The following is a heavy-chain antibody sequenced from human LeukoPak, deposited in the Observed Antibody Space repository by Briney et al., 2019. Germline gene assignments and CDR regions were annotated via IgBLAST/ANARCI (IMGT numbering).Heavy chain of an antibody. CDR3: ARARIVGATEAFDY. CDR2: ISYDGSNK. V-gene: IGHV3-30*04. Sequence: GGSLRLSCAASGFTFSSYAMHWVRQAPGKWLEWVAVISYDGSNKYYADSVKGRFTISRDNSKNTLYLQMNSLRAEDTAVYYCARARIVGATEAFDYWGQGTLVTVSS. CDR1: GFTFSSYA. D-gene: IGHD1-26*01. J-gene: IGHJ4*02.